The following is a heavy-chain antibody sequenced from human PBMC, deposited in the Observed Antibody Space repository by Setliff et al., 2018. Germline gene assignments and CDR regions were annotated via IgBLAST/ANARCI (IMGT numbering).Heavy chain of an antibody. CDR2: INPNSGGT. J-gene: IGHJ3*02. V-gene: IGHV1-2*04. D-gene: IGHD6-19*01. CDR3: ARDLAVAGYYGAFDI. CDR1: GYTFTGYY. Sequence: ASVKVSCKASGYTFTGYYMHWVRQAPGQGLEWMGWINPNSGGTNYAQKFQGWVTITRDMSTSTAYMELSSLRSEDTAVYYCARDLAVAGYYGAFDIWGQGTMVTVSS.